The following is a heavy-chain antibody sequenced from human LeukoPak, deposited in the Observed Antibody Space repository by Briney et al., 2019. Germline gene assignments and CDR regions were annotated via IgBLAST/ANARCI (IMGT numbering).Heavy chain of an antibody. CDR3: AHSYYLGSASYNNPFDY. J-gene: IGHJ4*02. CDR1: GFSLSSSGVG. CDR2: VYWDDDK. V-gene: IGHV2-5*02. Sequence: SGPTLVKPTQTLTLTCTFSGFSLSSSGVGVGWIRQPPGKALEWLALVYWDDDKRYSPFLKSRLTITKDTSEKQVVLTMTSMHPVDTATYYCAHSYYLGSASYNNPFDYWGQGTLVTVSS. D-gene: IGHD3-10*01.